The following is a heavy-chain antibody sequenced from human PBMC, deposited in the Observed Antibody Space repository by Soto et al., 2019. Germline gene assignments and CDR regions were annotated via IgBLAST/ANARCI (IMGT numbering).Heavy chain of an antibody. CDR2: IYYSGST. D-gene: IGHD3-9*01. V-gene: IGHV4-39*01. J-gene: IGHJ6*03. CDR3: ARAPWYYDILTGYPSDPKYYYYMDV. Sequence: QLQLQESGPGLVKPSETLSLTCTVSGGSISSSSYYWGWIRQPPGKGLEWIGSIYYSGSTYYNPSLKSRVTISVDTSKNQFSLKLSSVTAADTAVYYCARAPWYYDILTGYPSDPKYYYYMDVWGKGTTVTVSS. CDR1: GGSISSSSYY.